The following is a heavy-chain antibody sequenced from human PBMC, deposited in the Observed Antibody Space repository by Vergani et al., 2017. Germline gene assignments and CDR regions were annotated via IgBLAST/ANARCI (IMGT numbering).Heavy chain of an antibody. CDR3: ARDSRSGSYYYYYYGMDV. CDR1: GFTFSSYP. Sequence: QVQLVESGGGVVQPGRSLRLSCAASGFTFSSYPMHWVRQAPGKGLEWVAVISDDGSNKYYADSVKGRFTISRDNSKNTLYLQMNSLRAEDTAVYYCARDSRSGSYYYYYYGMDVWGQGP. D-gene: IGHD3-22*01. J-gene: IGHJ6*02. V-gene: IGHV3-30*03. CDR2: ISDDGSNK.